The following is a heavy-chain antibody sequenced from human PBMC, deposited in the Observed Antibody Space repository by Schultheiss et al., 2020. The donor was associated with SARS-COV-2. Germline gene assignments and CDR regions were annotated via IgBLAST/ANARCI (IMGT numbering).Heavy chain of an antibody. CDR2: ISSNGGST. V-gene: IGHV3-64*04. CDR1: GFTFSSYA. J-gene: IGHJ6*02. Sequence: GGSLRLSCAASGFTFSSYAMHWVRQAPGKGLEYVSAISSNGGSTYYADSVKGRFTISRDNAKNSLYLQMNSLRAEDTAVYYCARKDHYYDSSGYYYLWYYYGMDVWGQGTTVTVSS. D-gene: IGHD3-22*01. CDR3: ARKDHYYDSSGYYYLWYYYGMDV.